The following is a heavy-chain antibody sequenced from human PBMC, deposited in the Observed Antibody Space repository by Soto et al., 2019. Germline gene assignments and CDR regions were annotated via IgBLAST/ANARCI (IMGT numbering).Heavy chain of an antibody. V-gene: IGHV1-18*01. Sequence: ASVKVSCKASGYTFTSYGISWVRQAPGQGLEWMGWISAYNGNTNYAQKLQGRVTMTTDTSTSTAYMELRSLRSDDTAVYYCARDRAVGATAYYYYGMEVWGQGTTVTVS. CDR1: GYTFTSYG. CDR3: ARDRAVGATAYYYYGMEV. CDR2: ISAYNGNT. D-gene: IGHD1-26*01. J-gene: IGHJ6*02.